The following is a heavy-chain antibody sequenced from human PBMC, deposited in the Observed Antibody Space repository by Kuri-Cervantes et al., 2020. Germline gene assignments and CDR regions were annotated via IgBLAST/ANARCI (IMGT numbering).Heavy chain of an antibody. CDR1: GGSFSSYY. V-gene: IGHV4-59*01. CDR3: ARDGGYATRSWFDP. D-gene: IGHD2-8*01. CDR2: IYYSGST. Sequence: SQTLSLTCAVYGGSFSSYYWSWIRQPPGKGLGWIGYIYYSGSTNYNPSLKSRVTISVDTSKNQFSLKLSSVTAADTAVYYCARDGGYATRSWFDPWGQGTLVTVSS. J-gene: IGHJ5*02.